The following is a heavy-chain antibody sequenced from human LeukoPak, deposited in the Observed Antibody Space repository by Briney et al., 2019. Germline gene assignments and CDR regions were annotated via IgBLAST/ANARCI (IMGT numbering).Heavy chain of an antibody. V-gene: IGHV4-61*02. D-gene: IGHD1-14*01. CDR3: ALYSLPSPLTGPNDAFDI. CDR1: GGSISSGSYY. Sequence: PSETLSLTCTVSGGSISSGSYYWSWIRQPAGKGLEWIGRIYTSGSTNYNPSLKSRVTISVDTSKNQFSLKLSSVTAADTAVYYCALYSLPSPLTGPNDAFDIWGQGTMVTVSS. CDR2: IYTSGST. J-gene: IGHJ3*02.